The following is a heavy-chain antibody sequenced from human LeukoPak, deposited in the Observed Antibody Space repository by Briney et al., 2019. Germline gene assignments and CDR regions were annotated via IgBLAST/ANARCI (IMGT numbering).Heavy chain of an antibody. CDR2: IIPILGIA. D-gene: IGHD6-13*01. CDR3: ARDGSSWYFFDY. J-gene: IGHJ4*02. Sequence: GASVTVSFKASGGTFSSYAISWVRQAPGQGLEWMGRIIPILGIANYAQKFQGRVTITADKSTSTAYMELSSLRSEDTAVYYCARDGSSWYFFDYWGQGTLVTVSS. CDR1: GGTFSSYA. V-gene: IGHV1-69*04.